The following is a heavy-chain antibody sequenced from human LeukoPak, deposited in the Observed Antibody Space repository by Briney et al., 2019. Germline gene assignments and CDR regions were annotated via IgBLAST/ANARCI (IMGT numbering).Heavy chain of an antibody. CDR1: GGSISGYF. CDR2: IYSSGST. J-gene: IGHJ4*02. V-gene: IGHV4-59*01. CDR3: ARTTVTSLYYFDY. D-gene: IGHD4-17*01. Sequence: SETLSLTCTVSGGSISGYFWSWIRQPLGKGLEWIGYIYSSGSTNYNPSLKSRVTISVDTSKNQFSLKLSSVTAADTAVYYCARTTVTSLYYFDYWGQGTLVTVSS.